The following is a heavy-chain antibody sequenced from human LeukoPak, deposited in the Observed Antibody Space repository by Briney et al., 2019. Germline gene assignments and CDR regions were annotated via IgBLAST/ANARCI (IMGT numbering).Heavy chain of an antibody. J-gene: IGHJ4*02. V-gene: IGHV3-48*01. CDR2: ISSSSSTI. D-gene: IGHD3-10*01. CDR1: GFAFSSYS. CDR3: ARVSPGGY. Sequence: GGSLRLSCAASGFAFSSYSMNWVRQAPGKGQEWVSYISSSSSTIYYADSVKGRFTISRDNAKNSLYLQMNSLRAEDTAVYYCARVSPGGYWGQGTLVTVSS.